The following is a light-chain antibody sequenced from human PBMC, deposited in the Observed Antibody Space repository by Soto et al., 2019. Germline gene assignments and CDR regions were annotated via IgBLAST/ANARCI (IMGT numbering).Light chain of an antibody. CDR3: ETWESNTQV. V-gene: IGLV4-60*03. CDR2: LEGSGSY. CDR1: SGHSSYI. Sequence: QSVLTQSSSASASLGSSVKLTCTLSSGHSSYIIAWHQQQPGKAPRYLMKLEGSGSYNKGSGVPDRFSGSSSGADRYLTISNLQSEDEADYYCETWESNTQVFGGGTKVTVL. J-gene: IGLJ3*02.